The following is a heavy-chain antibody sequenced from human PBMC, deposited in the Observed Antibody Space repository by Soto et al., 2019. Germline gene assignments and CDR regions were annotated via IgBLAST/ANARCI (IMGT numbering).Heavy chain of an antibody. CDR2: IIPIFGTA. V-gene: IGHV1-69*13. CDR3: ARFLRSGYYYYGMDV. J-gene: IGHJ6*02. Sequence: SVKVSCKASGGTFSSYAISWVRQAPGQGLEWMGGIIPIFGTANYAQKFQGRVTITADESTSTAYMELSSLRSEDTAVYYCARFLRSGYYYYGMDVWGQGTTVTVSS. D-gene: IGHD5-12*01. CDR1: GGTFSSYA.